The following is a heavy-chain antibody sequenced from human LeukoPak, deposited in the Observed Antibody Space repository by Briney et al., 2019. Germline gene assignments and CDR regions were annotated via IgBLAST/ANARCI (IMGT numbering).Heavy chain of an antibody. Sequence: GGSLRLSCAASGFTFSSYAMSWVRQAPGKGLEWVSAISGSGGSTYYADSVKGRFTISRDNSKNTLYLQMSSLRTEDTAVYYCAKAGSDFSIDLWGQGTLVSVSS. CDR2: ISGSGGST. D-gene: IGHD2-21*02. CDR1: GFTFSSYA. V-gene: IGHV3-23*01. J-gene: IGHJ5*02. CDR3: AKAGSDFSIDL.